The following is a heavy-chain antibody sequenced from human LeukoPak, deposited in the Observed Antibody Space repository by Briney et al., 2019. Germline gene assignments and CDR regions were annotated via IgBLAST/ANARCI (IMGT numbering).Heavy chain of an antibody. D-gene: IGHD3-10*01. CDR2: INPNSGGT. CDR3: ATDDGGYYYYMDV. J-gene: IGHJ6*03. CDR1: GYTFTGYY. Sequence: ASVKVSCKVSGYTFTGYYMHWVRQAPGQGLERMGWINPNSGGTNYAQKFQGRVTMTRDTSISTAYMELSRLRSDDTAVYYCATDDGGYYYYMDVWGKGTTVTVSS. V-gene: IGHV1-2*02.